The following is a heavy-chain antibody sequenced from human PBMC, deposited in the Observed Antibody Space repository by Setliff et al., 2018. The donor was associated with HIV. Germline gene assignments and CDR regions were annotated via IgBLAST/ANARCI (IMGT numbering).Heavy chain of an antibody. CDR1: GGSISNSRYY. CDR3: GRHSLYGPAAISARDY. Sequence: PSETLSLTCTVSGGSISNSRYYWSWIRQPPGKGLEWIGSIYYSGSTYYNPSLKSRVTISVDTSKNQFSLNLTSVTAADTAVYYCGRHSLYGPAAISARDYWGQGALVTVSS. CDR2: IYYSGST. J-gene: IGHJ4*02. V-gene: IGHV4-39*01. D-gene: IGHD2-2*02.